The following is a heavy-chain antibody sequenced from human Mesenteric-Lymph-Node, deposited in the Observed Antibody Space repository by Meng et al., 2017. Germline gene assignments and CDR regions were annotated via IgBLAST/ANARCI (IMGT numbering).Heavy chain of an antibody. V-gene: IGHV3-48*04. CDR1: GFTFSSYW. CDR3: ARDGYNSGVNDY. D-gene: IGHD5-24*01. CDR2: ISSSGSTI. Sequence: GESLKISCAASGFTFSSYWMHWVRQAPGKGLEWVSYISSSGSTIYYADSVKGRFTISRDNAKNSLYLQMNSLRAEDTAVYYCARDGYNSGVNDYWGQGTLVTVSS. J-gene: IGHJ4*02.